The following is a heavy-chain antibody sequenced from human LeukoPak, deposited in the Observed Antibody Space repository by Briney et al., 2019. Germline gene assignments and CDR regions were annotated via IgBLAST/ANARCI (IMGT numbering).Heavy chain of an antibody. CDR3: AKDKAGYSSSWYADYYYYYMDV. V-gene: IGHV3-23*01. Sequence: GGSLRLSCAASGFTFSSYGMSWVRQAPGKGLEWVSAISGSGGSTYYADSVKGRFTISRDNSKNTLYLQMNSLRAEDTAVYYCAKDKAGYSSSWYADYYYYYMDVWGKGTTVTVSS. CDR2: ISGSGGST. D-gene: IGHD6-13*01. CDR1: GFTFSSYG. J-gene: IGHJ6*03.